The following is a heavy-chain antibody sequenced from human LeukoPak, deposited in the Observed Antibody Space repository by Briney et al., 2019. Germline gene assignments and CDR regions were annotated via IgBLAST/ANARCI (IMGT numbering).Heavy chain of an antibody. CDR1: GGSISSGGYS. CDR2: IYHSGST. J-gene: IGHJ6*02. D-gene: IGHD2-15*01. CDR3: ARGGYRSGGSCYQKYGMNV. Sequence: PSQTLSLTCAVSGGSISSGGYSWSWIRQPPGKGLEWIGYIYHSGSTYYNPSLKSRVTISVDRSKNQFSLKLSSVTAADTAVYYCARGGYRSGGSCYQKYGMNVWGQGTTVTVSS. V-gene: IGHV4-30-2*01.